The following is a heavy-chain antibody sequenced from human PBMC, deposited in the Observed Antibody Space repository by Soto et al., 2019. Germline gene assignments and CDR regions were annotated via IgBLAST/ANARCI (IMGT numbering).Heavy chain of an antibody. CDR3: AHSDGGYEIIYFDF. V-gene: IGHV2-5*01. D-gene: IGHD5-12*01. CDR2: IYYNDDR. CDR1: GFSFTTAGVA. Sequence: SGPTLVNPPQTLTLTCTFSGFSFTTAGVAVGWIRQTPGGALEWLTLIYYNDDRRFSPSLKTRLTITGDTSKNQVVLSLTNVDPGDTATYFCAHSDGGYEIIYFDFWGQGSPVTVSS. J-gene: IGHJ4*02.